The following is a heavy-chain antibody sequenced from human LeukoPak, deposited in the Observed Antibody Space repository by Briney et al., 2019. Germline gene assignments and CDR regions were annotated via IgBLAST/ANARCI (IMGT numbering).Heavy chain of an antibody. Sequence: GGSLRLSCAASGFTFDDYGMSWVRQAPGKGLEWVSGINWNGGSTGYADPVKGRFTISRDNAKNSLYLQMNSLRAEDTALYYCARDDGDYYDSRKPLDYWGQGTLVTVSS. J-gene: IGHJ4*02. V-gene: IGHV3-20*04. CDR2: INWNGGST. D-gene: IGHD3-22*01. CDR3: ARDDGDYYDSRKPLDY. CDR1: GFTFDDYG.